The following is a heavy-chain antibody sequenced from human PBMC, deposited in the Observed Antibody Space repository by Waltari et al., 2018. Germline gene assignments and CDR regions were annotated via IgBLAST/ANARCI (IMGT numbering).Heavy chain of an antibody. D-gene: IGHD3-9*01. Sequence: QLQLQESGPGLVRPSETLSLTCTVPGGPISSSSYSWGWIRQPPGKGLEWIGNIYYTGSTYHNPSLKSRVTISVDRTRNQLSLKLSSVTAADTAVYHCAKFETLTLYYAFDIWGQGTMVTVSS. J-gene: IGHJ3*02. CDR3: AKFETLTLYYAFDI. CDR1: GGPISSSSYS. CDR2: IYYTGST. V-gene: IGHV4-39*07.